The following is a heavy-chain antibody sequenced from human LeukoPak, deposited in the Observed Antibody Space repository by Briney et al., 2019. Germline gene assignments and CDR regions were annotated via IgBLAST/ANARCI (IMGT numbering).Heavy chain of an antibody. CDR2: IYADGYT. CDR1: GISVSNDY. CDR3: ARDRRGEKDFDV. Sequence: GGSLRLSCAASGISVSNDYMSWVRQAPGKGLEWVSAIYADGYTRDAASVKGRFSISRHNSKNTVYLQTDNLRPEDTAVYYCARDRRGEKDFDVWGPGTMVTVSS. J-gene: IGHJ3*01. V-gene: IGHV3-53*04.